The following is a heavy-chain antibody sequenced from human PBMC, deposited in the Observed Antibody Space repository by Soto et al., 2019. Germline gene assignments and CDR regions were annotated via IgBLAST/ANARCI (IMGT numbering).Heavy chain of an antibody. CDR3: ARGLADVKAWDY. D-gene: IGHD6-13*01. CDR2: LYYSGST. J-gene: IGHJ4*02. Sequence: QVQLQESGPGLVKPSPTLSLTCTVSGGSISSGDYYWSWIRQPPGKVLEGIGNLYYSGSTYYNPSPKSRVTISVDSSKNQFSLKLSSVTAADTAVYYCARGLADVKAWDYWGQGTLVTVSS. CDR1: GGSISSGDYY. V-gene: IGHV4-30-4*01.